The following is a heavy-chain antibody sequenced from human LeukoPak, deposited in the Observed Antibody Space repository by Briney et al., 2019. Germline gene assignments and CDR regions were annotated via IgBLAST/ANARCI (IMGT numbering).Heavy chain of an antibody. Sequence: ASVKVSCKASGYTFTSYGISWVRQAPGQGLEWMGWISAYNGNTNYAQKLQGRVTMTTDTSTSTAYMELSSLRSDDTAVYYCARGAYCSGGSCYSLPVDYWGQGTLVTVSS. J-gene: IGHJ4*02. CDR2: ISAYNGNT. D-gene: IGHD2-15*01. CDR1: GYTFTSYG. V-gene: IGHV1-18*01. CDR3: ARGAYCSGGSCYSLPVDY.